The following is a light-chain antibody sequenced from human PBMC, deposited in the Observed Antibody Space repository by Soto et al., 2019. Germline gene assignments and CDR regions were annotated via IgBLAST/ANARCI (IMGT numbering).Light chain of an antibody. V-gene: IGLV2-14*03. J-gene: IGLJ1*01. CDR2: DVN. CDR1: GNDVGGYTF. CDR3: CSYTATTTYV. Sequence: QSVLTQPASVSGSPGQSISISCTGTGNDVGGYTFVSWYQQHPDKVPKLVIFDVNRRPSGVSDRFSGSKSVNAASPTISGLQAEDEADYYCCSYTATTTYVFGTGTKLTVL.